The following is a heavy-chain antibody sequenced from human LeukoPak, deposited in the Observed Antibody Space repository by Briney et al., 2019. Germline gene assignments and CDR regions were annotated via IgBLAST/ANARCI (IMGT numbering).Heavy chain of an antibody. CDR2: IYYSGIT. V-gene: IGHV4-30-4*08. Sequence: SQTLSLTCTVSGGSISSGDYYRSWIRQHPGKGPEWIGYIYYSGITYYNPSLKTRPIISVDTSKNQFSLRLSSVTAADTAVYYCARVNYYYMDVWGKGTTVTVSS. J-gene: IGHJ6*03. CDR1: GGSISSGDYY. D-gene: IGHD4-23*01. CDR3: ARVNYYYMDV.